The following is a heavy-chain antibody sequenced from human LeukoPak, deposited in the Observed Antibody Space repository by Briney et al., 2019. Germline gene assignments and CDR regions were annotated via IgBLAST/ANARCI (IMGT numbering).Heavy chain of an antibody. V-gene: IGHV4-59*08. CDR3: ARHGYSSSWSYYYYYGMDV. J-gene: IGHJ6*02. CDR2: IYYSGST. Sequence: SETLSLTCTVSGGSISSYYWSWIRQPPGKGLEWIGYIYYSGSTNYNPSLMSRVTISVDTSKNQFSLKLSSVTAADTAVYYCARHGYSSSWSYYYYYGMDVWGQGTTVTVSS. CDR1: GGSISSYY. D-gene: IGHD6-13*01.